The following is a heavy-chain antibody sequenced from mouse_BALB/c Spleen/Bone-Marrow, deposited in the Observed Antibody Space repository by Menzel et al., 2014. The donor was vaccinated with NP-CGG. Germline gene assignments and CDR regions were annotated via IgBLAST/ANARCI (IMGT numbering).Heavy chain of an antibody. CDR2: IDPSDSET. CDR3: ARALGDGYYYAMDY. Sequence: QVQLQQSGAELVKPGAPVKLSCKASGYTFTSYWMNWVKQRPGRGLEWIGRIDPSDSETHYNQKFKDKATLTVDKSSSTXYIQLSSLTSEDSAVYYCARALGDGYYYAMDYWGQGTSVTVSS. J-gene: IGHJ4*01. CDR1: GYTFTSYW. V-gene: IGHV1-69*02. D-gene: IGHD2-3*01.